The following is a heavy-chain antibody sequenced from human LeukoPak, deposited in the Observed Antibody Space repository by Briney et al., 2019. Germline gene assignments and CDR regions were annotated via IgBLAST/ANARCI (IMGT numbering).Heavy chain of an antibody. CDR2: IRYDGSNK. V-gene: IGHV3-30*02. CDR3: AKVHQLGLGYFDY. CDR1: GFTFSSYG. J-gene: IGHJ4*02. D-gene: IGHD2-2*01. Sequence: GGSLRLSCAASGFTFSSYGMHWVRQAPGKGLEWVAFIRYDGSNKYYADSVKGRFTISRDNSKNTLYLQMNSLRAEDTAVYYCAKVHQLGLGYFDYWGQGTLVTVSS.